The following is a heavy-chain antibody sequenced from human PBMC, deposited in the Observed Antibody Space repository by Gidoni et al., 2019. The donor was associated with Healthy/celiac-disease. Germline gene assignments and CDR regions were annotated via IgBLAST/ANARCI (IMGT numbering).Heavy chain of an antibody. J-gene: IGHJ4*02. CDR2: ISSSSSSYI. CDR3: ATSRGDYGGNPRWH. V-gene: IGHV3-21*01. CDR1: GFPFSSYS. D-gene: IGHD4-17*01. Sequence: EVQLVESGGGLVKPGGSLRLSWAASGFPFSSYSMNWVRQAPGKWREWGSSISSSSSSYIYYADSVKGRFTISRDNAKNSLYLQMNSLRAEDTAVYYCATSRGDYGGNPRWHWSQGTLVTVSS.